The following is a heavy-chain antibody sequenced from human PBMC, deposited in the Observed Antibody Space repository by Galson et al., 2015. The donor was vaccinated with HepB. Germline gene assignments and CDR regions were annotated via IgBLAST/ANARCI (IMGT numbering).Heavy chain of an antibody. Sequence: SLRLSCAASGFTFSSYAMSWVRQVPEKGLEWVLSISGSDGSTYYTDSVKGRFTISRDDSKSTLYLQMNSLRAEDTAVYYCAKDRRTGTTPPDGFDIWGQGTMVTVSS. V-gene: IGHV3-23*01. CDR2: ISGSDGST. J-gene: IGHJ3*02. D-gene: IGHD1-1*01. CDR1: GFTFSSYA. CDR3: AKDRRTGTTPPDGFDI.